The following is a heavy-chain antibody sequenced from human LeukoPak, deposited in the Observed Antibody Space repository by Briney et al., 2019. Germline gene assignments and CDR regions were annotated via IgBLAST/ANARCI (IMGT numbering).Heavy chain of an antibody. J-gene: IGHJ4*02. V-gene: IGHV3-64D*06. CDR3: VKGGSGSYYSRNWADYFDY. CDR2: ISNIGGST. D-gene: IGHD3-10*01. CDR1: GFSFSSYA. Sequence: GGSLRLSCSASGFSFSSYAMHWVRQAPGKGLEYVSAISNIGGSTYYADSVKDRFTISRDNSRNTLDLQLSSLRAEGTAVYYCVKGGSGSYYSRNWADYFDYWGQGTLVTVSS.